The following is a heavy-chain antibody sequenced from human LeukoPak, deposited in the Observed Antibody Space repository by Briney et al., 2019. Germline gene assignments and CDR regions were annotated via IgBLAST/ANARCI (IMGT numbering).Heavy chain of an antibody. V-gene: IGHV4-59*01. J-gene: IGHJ4*02. Sequence: SETLSLTCTVCGGLIRRYYGSCIRQPPGKGLEGIGYIYYSGSTNHNPSLRRRVPISVDTSKNQFSLKLSSVTAADTAVYDCARVHYDILTGYYPDYFDYWGQGTLATVSS. CDR1: GGLIRRYY. CDR2: IYYSGST. CDR3: ARVHYDILTGYYPDYFDY. D-gene: IGHD3-9*01.